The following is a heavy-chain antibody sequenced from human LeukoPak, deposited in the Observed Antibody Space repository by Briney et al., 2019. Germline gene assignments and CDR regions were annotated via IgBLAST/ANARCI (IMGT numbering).Heavy chain of an antibody. J-gene: IGHJ5*02. D-gene: IGHD2-2*01. V-gene: IGHV1-2*02. Sequence: GASVKVSCKASGYTFTGYYMHWVRQAPGQGLEWMGWINPNSGGTNYAQKFQGRVTMTRDTSISTAYMELSRLRSDDTAVYYRARVYCSSTSCYSGANWFDPWGQGTLVTVSS. CDR3: ARVYCSSTSCYSGANWFDP. CDR2: INPNSGGT. CDR1: GYTFTGYY.